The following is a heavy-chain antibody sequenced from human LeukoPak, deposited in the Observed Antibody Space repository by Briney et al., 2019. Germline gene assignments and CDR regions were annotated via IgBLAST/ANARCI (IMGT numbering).Heavy chain of an antibody. CDR2: IYTSGST. CDR1: GGSISSGSYY. CDR3: ASGYYYRGDY. V-gene: IGHV4-61*02. Sequence: SETLSLTCTVSGGSISSGSYYWSWIRQPAGKGLEWIGRIYTSGSTNYNPSLESRVTISVDTSKNEFSLNLSSVTAADTAVYYCASGYYYRGDYWGQGTLVTVSS. J-gene: IGHJ4*02. D-gene: IGHD3-22*01.